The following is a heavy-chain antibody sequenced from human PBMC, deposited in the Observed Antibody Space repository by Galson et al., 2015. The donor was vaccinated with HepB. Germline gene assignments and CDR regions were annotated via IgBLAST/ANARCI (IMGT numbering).Heavy chain of an antibody. CDR1: GFTFSSYA. J-gene: IGHJ4*02. CDR2: ISGSGGST. V-gene: IGHV3-23*01. Sequence: SLRLSCAASGFTFSSYAMNWVRQAPGKGLEWVSAISGSGGSTYYADSVRGRFTISRDNSKNTLYLQMNSLRADDTAVYYCAKDGGWYWFDYWGQGTLVTVSS. D-gene: IGHD6-19*01. CDR3: AKDGGWYWFDY.